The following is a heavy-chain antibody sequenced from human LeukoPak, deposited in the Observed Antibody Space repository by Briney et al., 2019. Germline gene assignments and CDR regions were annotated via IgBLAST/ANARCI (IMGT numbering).Heavy chain of an antibody. J-gene: IGHJ4*02. D-gene: IGHD3/OR15-3a*01. V-gene: IGHV5-51*01. Sequence: GESLKISCKGSGYSFTSYWIGWVRQMPGKGLEWMGIIYDTRYSPSFQGQVTISADKSISTAYLQWSSLKASDTAMYYCARGEDWLLPDYWGQGTLVTVSS. CDR2: IYDT. CDR1: GYSFTSYW. CDR3: ARGEDWLLPDY.